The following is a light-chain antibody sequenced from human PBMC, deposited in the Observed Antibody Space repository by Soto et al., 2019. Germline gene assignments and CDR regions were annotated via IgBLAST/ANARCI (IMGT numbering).Light chain of an antibody. J-gene: IGKJ2*02. CDR2: EIS. V-gene: IGKV2-24*01. CDR3: MQSTHFPRT. Sequence: DVVMTQTPLSSPVTLGQPASISCRSSQSLVYSDGNTYLSWLHQRPGQPPRPLIYEISKRFSGVQARFSGSGAGTDFTLKISRVEAEDVGFYYCMQSTHFPRTFGQGTKLEIK. CDR1: QSLVYSDGNTY.